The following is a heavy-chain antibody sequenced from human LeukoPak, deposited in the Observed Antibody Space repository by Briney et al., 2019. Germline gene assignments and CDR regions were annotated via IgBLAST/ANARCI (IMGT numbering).Heavy chain of an antibody. CDR1: GFTYRNYG. J-gene: IGHJ4*02. V-gene: IGHV3-30*18. CDR3: TKDQGARLWIDY. D-gene: IGHD5-18*01. CDR2: ISYDGSNK. Sequence: GGSVPHSRAASGFTYRNYGMHWVRQAPGKGLEWVAVISYDGSNKYYADSVKGRFTISRDNSKNTLYLQMNSLRAEDTAVYYCTKDQGARLWIDYWGQGTLVTVSS.